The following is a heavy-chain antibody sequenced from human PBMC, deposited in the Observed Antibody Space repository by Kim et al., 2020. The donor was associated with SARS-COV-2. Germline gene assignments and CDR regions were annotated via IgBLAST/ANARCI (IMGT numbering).Heavy chain of an antibody. CDR3: TRDDFWSGYFDY. J-gene: IGHJ4*02. V-gene: IGHV3-49*04. Sequence: GGSLRLSCTASGFTFGDYAMSWVRQAPGKGLEWVGFIRSKAYGGTTEYAASVKGRFTISRDDSKSIAYLQMNSLKTEDTAVYYCTRDDFWSGYFDYWGQGTLVTVSS. CDR1: GFTFGDYA. CDR2: IRSKAYGGTT. D-gene: IGHD3-3*01.